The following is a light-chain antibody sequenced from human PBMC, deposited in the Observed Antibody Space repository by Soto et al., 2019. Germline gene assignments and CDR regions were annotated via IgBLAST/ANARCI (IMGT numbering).Light chain of an antibody. CDR3: QQYNSYST. CDR2: DVS. CDR1: QSIRSW. Sequence: PMTQSPSTLSASVGDRVTITCRTSQSIRSWLAWYQQKPGKAPKLLIYDVSRLESGVTSRYSGSGSGTEFTLTISSLQPDDFATYLCQQYNSYSTFGQGAKVDIK. J-gene: IGKJ1*01. V-gene: IGKV1-5*01.